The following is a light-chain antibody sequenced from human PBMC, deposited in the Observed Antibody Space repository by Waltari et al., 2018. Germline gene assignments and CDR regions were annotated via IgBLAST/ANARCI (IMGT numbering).Light chain of an antibody. V-gene: IGLV2-14*01. J-gene: IGLJ1*01. CDR3: SSYTRSSTLYV. Sequence: QSALTQPASVSGSPGQSITISCTGTSSDVGGYHYVSWYQQHPGKAPKLMIYEVSNRPSGVSNRFSGSKSGNTASLTISGLQAEDEADYYCSSYTRSSTLYVFGIGTKVTVL. CDR2: EVS. CDR1: SSDVGGYHY.